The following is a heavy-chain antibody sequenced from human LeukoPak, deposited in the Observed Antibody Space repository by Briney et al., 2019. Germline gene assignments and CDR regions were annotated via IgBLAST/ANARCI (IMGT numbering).Heavy chain of an antibody. V-gene: IGHV4-39*07. CDR2: IYYSGST. Sequence: SETLSLTCTVSGGSISSSSYYWGWIRQPPGKGLEWIGSIYYSGSTYYNPSLKSRVTISVDTSKNQFSLKLSSVTAADTAVYYCARTLDSGSYYLEGIYYYYYMDVWGKGTTVTVSS. CDR3: ARTLDSGSYYLEGIYYYYYMDV. J-gene: IGHJ6*03. D-gene: IGHD1-26*01. CDR1: GGSISSSSYY.